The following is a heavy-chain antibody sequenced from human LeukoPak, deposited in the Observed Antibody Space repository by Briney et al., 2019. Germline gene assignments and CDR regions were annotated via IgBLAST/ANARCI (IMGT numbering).Heavy chain of an antibody. CDR3: ATDFSY. CDR1: GGSISTDY. J-gene: IGHJ4*02. CDR2: IYTSGST. V-gene: IGHV4-4*07. Sequence: PSDTLSLICTVSGGSISTDYWTWIRQPAGKGLEWIGLIYTSGSTNYNPSLKSRVTMSVDTSKNHFSLKLRSVTAADTAVYYCATDFSYWGQGTLVTVSS.